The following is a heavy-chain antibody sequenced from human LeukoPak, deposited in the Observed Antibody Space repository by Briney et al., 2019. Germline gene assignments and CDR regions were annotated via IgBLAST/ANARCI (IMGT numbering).Heavy chain of an antibody. CDR3: ARSTVVVAAILAFDI. D-gene: IGHD2-15*01. V-gene: IGHV4-61*02. CDR2: IYTSGST. CDR1: GGSISSSSYY. J-gene: IGHJ3*02. Sequence: PSETLSLTCTVSGGSISSSSYYWGWIRQPAGKGLEWIGRIYTSGSTNYNPSLKSRVTMSVDTSKNQFSLKLSSVTAADTAVYYCARSTVVVAAILAFDIWGQGTMVTVSS.